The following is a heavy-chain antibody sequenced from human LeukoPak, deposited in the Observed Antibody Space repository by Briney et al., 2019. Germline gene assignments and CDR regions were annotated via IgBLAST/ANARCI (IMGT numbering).Heavy chain of an antibody. CDR2: TYYRSKWYN. V-gene: IGHV6-1*01. Sequence: SQTLSLTCAIPGDSVSINSATWNWIRQSPSRGLEWLGRTYYRSKWYNNYAVSVKSRITINPDTSKNQFSLQLSSVTPEDTAVYYCARMQAAANDYWGQGTLVTVSS. J-gene: IGHJ4*02. CDR1: GDSVSINSAT. D-gene: IGHD6-13*01. CDR3: ARMQAAANDY.